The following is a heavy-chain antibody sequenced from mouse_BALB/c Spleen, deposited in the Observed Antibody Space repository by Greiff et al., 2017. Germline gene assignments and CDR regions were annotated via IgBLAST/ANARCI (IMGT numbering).Heavy chain of an antibody. CDR2: ISYDGSN. J-gene: IGHJ4*01. D-gene: IGHD2-10*02. CDR3: ARVYGVYAMDY. Sequence: EVQVVESGPGLVKPSQSLSLTCSVTGYSITSGYYWNWIRQFPGNKLEWMGYISYDGSNNYNPSLKNRISITRDTSKNQFFLKLNSVTTEDTATYYCARVYGVYAMDYWGQGTSVTVSS. V-gene: IGHV3-6*02. CDR1: GYSITSGYY.